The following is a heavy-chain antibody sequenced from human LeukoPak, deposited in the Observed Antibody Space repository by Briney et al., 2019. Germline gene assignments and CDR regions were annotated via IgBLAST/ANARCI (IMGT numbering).Heavy chain of an antibody. Sequence: ASVKVSCKASGYTFTSYYMHWVRQAPGQGLEWMGIINPSGGSTSYAQKFQGRVTMTRDTSTSTVYMELSSLRSEDTAVYYCAREGIDGAAGTEDYYYGMDVWGQGTTVTVSS. CDR1: GYTFTSYY. V-gene: IGHV1-46*01. CDR2: INPSGGST. J-gene: IGHJ6*02. D-gene: IGHD6-13*01. CDR3: AREGIDGAAGTEDYYYGMDV.